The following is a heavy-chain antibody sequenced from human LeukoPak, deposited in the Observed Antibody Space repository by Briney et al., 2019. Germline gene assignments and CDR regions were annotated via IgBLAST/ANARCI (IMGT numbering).Heavy chain of an antibody. D-gene: IGHD3-16*02. J-gene: IGHJ4*02. CDR2: IKQDGSEK. CDR3: AREHSDDYVWGSHRYISRSVDY. Sequence: PGGSLRLSCAASGFTFSSYWMRWVRQAPGKGLERVANIKQDGSEKYYVDSVKGRFTISRDNAKKSLYLHMNSLRAEDTAVYYCAREHSDDYVWGSHRYISRSVDYWGQGTLVTVSS. CDR1: GFTFSSYW. V-gene: IGHV3-7*01.